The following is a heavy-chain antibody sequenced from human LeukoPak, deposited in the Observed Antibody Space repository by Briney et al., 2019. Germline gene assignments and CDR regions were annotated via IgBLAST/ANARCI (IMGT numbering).Heavy chain of an antibody. V-gene: IGHV4-4*02. CDR3: ARLPRRVYYYDSSGYYQYYFDY. CDR2: IYHTGTT. CDR1: GGSISSNNW. Sequence: SGTLSLTCAVSGGSISSNNWWNWVRQPPGKGLEWIGEIYHTGTTNYNPSLKSRVTMSVDKSNNQFSLNLRSVTAADTAVYYCARLPRRVYYYDSSGYYQYYFDYWGQGTLVTVSS. J-gene: IGHJ4*02. D-gene: IGHD3-22*01.